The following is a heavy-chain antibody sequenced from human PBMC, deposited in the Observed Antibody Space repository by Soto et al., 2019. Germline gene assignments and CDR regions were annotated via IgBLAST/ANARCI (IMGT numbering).Heavy chain of an antibody. V-gene: IGHV3-7*03. D-gene: IGHD3-22*01. Sequence: EVQLVESGGGLVQPGGSLRLSCAASGFTFSSYWMSWVRQAPGKGLEWVANIKQDGSEKYYVDSVKGRFTISRDNAKNSLYLQMNCLRAEDTAVYYCAIDRRPKYYYDSSGYSPYWYFDLWGRGTLVTVSS. CDR3: AIDRRPKYYYDSSGYSPYWYFDL. J-gene: IGHJ2*01. CDR2: IKQDGSEK. CDR1: GFTFSSYW.